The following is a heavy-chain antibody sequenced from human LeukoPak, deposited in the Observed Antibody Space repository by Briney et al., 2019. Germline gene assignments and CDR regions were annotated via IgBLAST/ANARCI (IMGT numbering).Heavy chain of an antibody. V-gene: IGHV4-4*07. CDR1: RGSISNWY. J-gene: IGHJ4*02. CDR3: ARTTGLYLFDQ. CDR2: IYDSGST. D-gene: IGHD1-14*01. Sequence: SATLSLTCTVSRGSISNWYWSWIRQPAGRGLEWIGCIYDSGSTEYNPSLRSRVIMSVDTSKNEFSLKLSSVTAADTAVYYCARTTGLYLFDQWGEGTLVIVFS.